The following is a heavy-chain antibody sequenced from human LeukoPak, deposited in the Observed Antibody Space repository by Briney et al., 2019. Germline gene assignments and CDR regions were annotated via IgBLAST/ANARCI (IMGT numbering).Heavy chain of an antibody. D-gene: IGHD4/OR15-4a*01. J-gene: IGHJ6*03. CDR2: ISGSGEGT. V-gene: IGHV3-23*01. CDR3: TSDYGLYYYYMAL. CDR1: GFTFSSYA. Sequence: GGSLRLSCAASGFTFSSYAMSWVRQAPGKGLEWVSAISGSGEGTYYSDPVKGRFTISRDNSKDILYLQMNDLRAEDTAVYYCTSDYGLYYYYMALWGKGTTVTVS.